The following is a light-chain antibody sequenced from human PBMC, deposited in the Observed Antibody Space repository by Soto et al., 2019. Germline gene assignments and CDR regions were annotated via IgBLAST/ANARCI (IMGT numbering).Light chain of an antibody. J-gene: IGKJ1*01. V-gene: IGKV3-20*01. CDR3: QQYTNLPRT. Sequence: EVVLTQSPDPLSLSPGETATLSCRASQSINNNFLAWYQQRPGQAPRLLIFRVSTRASGIPDRFRGSGSGTDFTLTITRLEPEDFALYYCQQYTNLPRTFGQGTKVEIK. CDR1: QSINNNF. CDR2: RVS.